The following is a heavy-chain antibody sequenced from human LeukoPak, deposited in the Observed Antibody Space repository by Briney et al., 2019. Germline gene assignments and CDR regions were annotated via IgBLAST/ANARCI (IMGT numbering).Heavy chain of an antibody. CDR1: GYSISSGYY. V-gene: IGHV4-38-2*01. D-gene: IGHD1-26*01. J-gene: IGHJ4*02. CDR3: ARWVGASGDY. Sequence: KPSETLSLTCAVSGYSISSGYYWGWIRQPPGKGLEWIGSIYHSGSTYYNPSLKSRVTMSVDTSKNQFSLKLSSVTAADTAVYYCARWVGASGDYWGQGTLVTVSS. CDR2: IYHSGST.